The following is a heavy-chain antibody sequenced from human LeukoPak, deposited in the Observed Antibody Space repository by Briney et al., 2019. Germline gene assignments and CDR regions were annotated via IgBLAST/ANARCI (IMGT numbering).Heavy chain of an antibody. CDR3: ATDPTALGYCSGGSCYNNDY. CDR1: GGTFSSYA. Sequence: ASVKVSCKASGGTFSSYAISWVRQAPGKGLEWMGGFDPEDGETIYAQKFQGRVTMTEDTSTDTAYMELSSLRSEDTAVYYCATDPTALGYCSGGSCYNNDYWGQGTLVTVSS. V-gene: IGHV1-24*01. CDR2: FDPEDGET. J-gene: IGHJ4*02. D-gene: IGHD2-15*01.